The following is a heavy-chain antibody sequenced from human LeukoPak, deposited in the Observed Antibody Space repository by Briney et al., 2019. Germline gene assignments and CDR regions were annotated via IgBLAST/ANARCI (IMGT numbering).Heavy chain of an antibody. CDR3: ARDWGPSAATPFYFDY. CDR1: GGSISSSSYY. V-gene: IGHV4-39*07. D-gene: IGHD6-13*01. J-gene: IGHJ4*02. Sequence: PSETLSLTCTVSGGSISSSSYYWGWIRQPPGKGLEWIGSIYYSGSTYYNPSLKSRVTISVDTSKNQFSLNLISATAADTAVYYCARDWGPSAATPFYFDYWGQGALVTVSS. CDR2: IYYSGST.